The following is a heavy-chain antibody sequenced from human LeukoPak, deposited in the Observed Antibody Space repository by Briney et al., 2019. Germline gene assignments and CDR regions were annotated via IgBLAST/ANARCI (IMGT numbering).Heavy chain of an antibody. V-gene: IGHV3-23*01. D-gene: IGHD1-26*01. CDR3: AKSPIAGSFDY. CDR1: GLRFSSYA. CDR2: ISDVGGNT. J-gene: IGHJ4*02. Sequence: GGSLTLSCAASGLRFSSYAMSWARHAPGQGLEWLSTISDVGGNTYYADSVKGRFTISRDNSRNTLYLRMNSRRVDYTAVYFCAKSPIAGSFDYWGQGTLVTVS.